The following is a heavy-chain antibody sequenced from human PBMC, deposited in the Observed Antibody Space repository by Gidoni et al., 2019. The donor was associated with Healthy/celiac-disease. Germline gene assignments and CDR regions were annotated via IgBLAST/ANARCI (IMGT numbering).Heavy chain of an antibody. CDR2: MNPNSGNT. CDR1: GYTFTSYD. CDR3: ARGGIAVAGTGFDP. J-gene: IGHJ5*02. V-gene: IGHV1-8*01. D-gene: IGHD6-19*01. Sequence: QVQLVQSGAEVKKPGASVKFSCTASGYTFTSYDINWVRQATGQGLEWMGWMNPNSGNTGYAQKFQGRVTMTRNTSISTAYMELSSLRSEDTAVYYCARGGIAVAGTGFDPWGQGTLVTVSS.